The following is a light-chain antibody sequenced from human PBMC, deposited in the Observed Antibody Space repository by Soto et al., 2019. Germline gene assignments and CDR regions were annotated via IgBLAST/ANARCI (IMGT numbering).Light chain of an antibody. J-gene: IGLJ2*01. CDR3: GTWDSSLSVV. Sequence: QSVLTQPPSVSAAPGQKVTVSCSGSYSNIGNNYVSWYQHFPGTTPKLLIFDNNKRPSGIPDRFSGSKSGTSATLGITGLQTGDEADYYCGTWDSSLSVVFGGGTKLTVL. CDR2: DNN. CDR1: YSNIGNNY. V-gene: IGLV1-51*01.